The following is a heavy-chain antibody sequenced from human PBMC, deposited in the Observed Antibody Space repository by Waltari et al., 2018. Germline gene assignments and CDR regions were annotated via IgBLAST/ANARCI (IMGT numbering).Heavy chain of an antibody. V-gene: IGHV3-53*01. CDR3: AKIRTTAAHDAFDI. CDR2: IYASGSA. CDR1: GFSVTANY. Sequence: QLVESGGGLMQPGGSVRLSCAASGFSVTANYMAWVRQAPGKGLEWVSTIYASGSAYYTDSVKGRFSISRDNSQNTLYLQLNSLRTEDTAVFYCAKIRTTAAHDAFDIWGQGTLVTVSS. J-gene: IGHJ3*02. D-gene: IGHD6-25*01.